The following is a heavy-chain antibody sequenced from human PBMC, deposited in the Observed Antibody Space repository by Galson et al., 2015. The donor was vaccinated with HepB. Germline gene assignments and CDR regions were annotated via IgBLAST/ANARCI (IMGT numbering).Heavy chain of an antibody. J-gene: IGHJ4*02. D-gene: IGHD1-14*01. Sequence: SVKVSCKASGGTFSSYAISWVRQAPGQGLEWMGGIIPIFGTANYAQKFQGRVTITADESTSTAYMELSSLRSEDTAVYYCARGGDPLTARGADFDYWGQGTLVTVSS. CDR2: IIPIFGTA. CDR1: GGTFSSYA. V-gene: IGHV1-69*13. CDR3: ARGGDPLTARGADFDY.